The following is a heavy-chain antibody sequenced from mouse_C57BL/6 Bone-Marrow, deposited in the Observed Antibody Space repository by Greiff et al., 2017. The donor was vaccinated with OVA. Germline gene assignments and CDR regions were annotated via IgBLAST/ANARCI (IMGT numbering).Heavy chain of an antibody. V-gene: IGHV5-9-1*02. CDR2: LRSGGGYI. CDR3: TRDGYEY. D-gene: IGHD2-2*01. CDR1: GFTFSSYA. J-gene: IGHJ3*01. Sequence: EVKLVESGEGLVKPGGSLKLSCAASGFTFSSYAMSWVRQTPEKRLEWVAYLRSGGGYIYYADTVKGRFTISRDNARNTLYLQMSSLKSEDTAMYYCTRDGYEYWGQGTRVTVSA.